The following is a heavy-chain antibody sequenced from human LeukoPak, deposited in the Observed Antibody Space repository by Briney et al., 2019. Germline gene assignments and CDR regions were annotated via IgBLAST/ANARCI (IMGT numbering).Heavy chain of an antibody. Sequence: ASVKVSCKTSGYSFTDYYMHWVRQAPGQGLEWMGWINPNSGGTSSAQKFQGRVTMTRDTSITTAYMEVSWLTSDDTAIYYCARADRLHGGSYLIGPWGQGTLVTVSS. J-gene: IGHJ5*02. CDR2: INPNSGGT. V-gene: IGHV1-2*02. CDR1: GYSFTDYY. CDR3: ARADRLHGGSYLIGP. D-gene: IGHD2-21*01.